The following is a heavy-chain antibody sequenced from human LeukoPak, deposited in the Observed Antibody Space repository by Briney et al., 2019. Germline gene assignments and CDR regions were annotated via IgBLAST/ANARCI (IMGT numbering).Heavy chain of an antibody. CDR2: ISGSGGST. CDR1: GFTFSSYA. Sequence: HPGGSLRLSCAASGFTFSSYAMSWVRQAPGKGLEWVSAISGSGGSTYYADSVKGRFTISRDNSKNTLYLQTNSLRAEDTAVYYCAKDQAVDYYGSGSYYSFGAFDYWGQGTLVTVSS. V-gene: IGHV3-23*01. J-gene: IGHJ4*02. D-gene: IGHD3-10*01. CDR3: AKDQAVDYYGSGSYYSFGAFDY.